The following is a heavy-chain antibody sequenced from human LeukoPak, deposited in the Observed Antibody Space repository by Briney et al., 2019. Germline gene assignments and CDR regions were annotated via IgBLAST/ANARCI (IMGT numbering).Heavy chain of an antibody. V-gene: IGHV3-11*01. J-gene: IGHJ4*02. CDR3: ARSREMATTGAYFDY. CDR1: GFTFSDYY. CDR2: ISSSGSTI. D-gene: IGHD5-24*01. Sequence: GGSLRLSCAASGFTFSDYYMSWIRQAPGKGLEWVSYISSSGSTIYCADSVKGRFTISRDNAKNSLYLQMNSLRAEDTAVYYCARSREMATTGAYFDYWGQGTPVTVSS.